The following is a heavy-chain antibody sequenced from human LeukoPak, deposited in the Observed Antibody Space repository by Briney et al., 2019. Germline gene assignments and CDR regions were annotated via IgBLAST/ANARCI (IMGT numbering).Heavy chain of an antibody. J-gene: IGHJ4*02. Sequence: GGSLRLSCAASGFTFSSYAMHWVRQAPGKGLEWVAVISYDGSNKYYADSVKGRFTISRDNSKNTLYLRMNSLRAEDTAVYYCARAQSAMIVSVFDYWGQGTLVTVSS. CDR2: ISYDGSNK. V-gene: IGHV3-30-3*01. CDR3: ARAQSAMIVSVFDY. D-gene: IGHD3-22*01. CDR1: GFTFSSYA.